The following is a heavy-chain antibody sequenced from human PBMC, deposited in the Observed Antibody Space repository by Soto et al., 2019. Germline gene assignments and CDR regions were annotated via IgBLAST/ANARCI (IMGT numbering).Heavy chain of an antibody. CDR3: AKDMDYYYYYYMDV. CDR2: ISWNSGSI. Sequence: EVQLVESGGGLVQPGRSLRLSCAASGFTFDDYAMRWVRQAPGKGLEWVSGISWNSGSIGYADSVKGRFTISRDNAKNSLYLQMNSLRAEDTALYYCAKDMDYYYYYYMDVWGKGTTVTVSS. V-gene: IGHV3-9*01. CDR1: GFTFDDYA. J-gene: IGHJ6*03.